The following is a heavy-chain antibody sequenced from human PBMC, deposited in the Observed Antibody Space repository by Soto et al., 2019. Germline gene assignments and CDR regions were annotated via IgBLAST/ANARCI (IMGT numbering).Heavy chain of an antibody. J-gene: IGHJ4*02. CDR1: GGSVSSGSYY. V-gene: IGHV4-61*01. D-gene: IGHD5-18*01. Sequence: QVQLQESGPGLVKPSETLSLTCTVSGGSVSSGSYYWSWIRQPPGKGLEWIGYIYYSGSTNYNPSLKSRVTISVDTSKNQFSLKLSSVTAADTAVYYCARDGGYSYGYDYWGQGTLVTVSS. CDR3: ARDGGYSYGYDY. CDR2: IYYSGST.